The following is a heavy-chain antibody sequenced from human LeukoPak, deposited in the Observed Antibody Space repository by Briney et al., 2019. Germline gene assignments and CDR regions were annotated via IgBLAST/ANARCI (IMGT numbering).Heavy chain of an antibody. Sequence: PSETLSLTCTVSGGSISSYYWSWIRQPPGKGLEWIGYIYYSGSTNYNPSLKSRVTISVDTSKNQFSLKLSSVTAADTAVYYCARDQPPRTPFSDSSGYPFDYWGQGTLVTVSS. CDR1: GGSISSYY. D-gene: IGHD3-22*01. CDR2: IYYSGST. J-gene: IGHJ4*02. CDR3: ARDQPPRTPFSDSSGYPFDY. V-gene: IGHV4-59*12.